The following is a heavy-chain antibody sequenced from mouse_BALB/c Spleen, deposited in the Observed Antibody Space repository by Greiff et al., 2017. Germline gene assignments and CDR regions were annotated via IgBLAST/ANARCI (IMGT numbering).Heavy chain of an antibody. J-gene: IGHJ4*01. CDR2: ISSGGSYT. CDR1: GFTFSSYG. V-gene: IGHV5-6*01. CDR3: GRYDGYAMDY. Sequence: EVQRVESGGDLVKPGGSLKLSCAASGFTFSSYGMSWVRQTPDKRLEWVATISSGGSYTYYPDSVKGRFTISRDNAKNTLYLQMSSLKSEDTAMYYCGRYDGYAMDYWGQGTSVTVSS. D-gene: IGHD2-14*01.